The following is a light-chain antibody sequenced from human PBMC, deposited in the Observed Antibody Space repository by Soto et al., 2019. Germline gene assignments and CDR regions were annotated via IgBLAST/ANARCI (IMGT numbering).Light chain of an antibody. V-gene: IGKV3-11*01. Sequence: FVVTQSPDTLSLSPGEIATLSCRASPSVSSSVAWYQHKPGQSPRLVIYSGYKRATGIPARFSGSGSGTDFTLTISGLEVDDFAIYYCQQRYSWLRVFGQGTKVEVK. CDR3: QQRYSWLRV. CDR2: SGY. J-gene: IGKJ1*01. CDR1: PSVSSS.